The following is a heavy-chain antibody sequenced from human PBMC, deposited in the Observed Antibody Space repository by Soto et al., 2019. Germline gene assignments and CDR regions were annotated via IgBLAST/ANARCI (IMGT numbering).Heavy chain of an antibody. CDR2: INHSGST. CDR3: AREPTYYYGSGSYYPFYFDY. V-gene: IGHV4-34*01. J-gene: IGHJ4*02. CDR1: GGSFSGYY. Sequence: SETLSLTCAVYGGSFSGYYWSWIRQPPGKGLEWIGEINHSGSTNYNPSLKSRVTISVDTSKNQFSLKLSSVTAADTAVYFFAREPTYYYGSGSYYPFYFDYWGQGTLVTVSS. D-gene: IGHD3-10*01.